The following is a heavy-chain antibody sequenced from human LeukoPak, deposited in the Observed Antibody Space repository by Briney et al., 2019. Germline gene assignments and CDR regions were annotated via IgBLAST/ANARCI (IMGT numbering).Heavy chain of an antibody. CDR1: GFTFSSHY. J-gene: IGHJ4*02. V-gene: IGHV3-53*01. CDR3: ARRRSKAYEN. D-gene: IGHD3-22*01. Sequence: PGGSLRLSCAASGFTFSSHYMTWVRQAPGKGLEWVSLISSGSSTYYADSVKGRFTISRDNSKNTLHLQLNSLRADDTAVYYCARRRSKAYENWGQGTLVTVSS. CDR2: ISSGSST.